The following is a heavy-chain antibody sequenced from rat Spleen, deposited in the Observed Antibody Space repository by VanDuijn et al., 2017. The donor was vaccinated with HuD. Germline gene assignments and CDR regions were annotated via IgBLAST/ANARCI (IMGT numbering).Heavy chain of an antibody. J-gene: IGHJ1*01. V-gene: IGHV5-31*01. CDR2: ITNSGAGT. Sequence: EVQLVESGGGLVQPGRSLKLSCVASGFTFNSFWMSWIRQAPGKGLEWVASITNSGAGTYYPDSLKGRFTISRDNAKSTLYLQMNSLRSEDTATYYCTRSYNSGYDFDYWGPGTMVTVSS. CDR3: TRSYNSGYDFDY. D-gene: IGHD4-3*01. CDR1: GFTFNSFW.